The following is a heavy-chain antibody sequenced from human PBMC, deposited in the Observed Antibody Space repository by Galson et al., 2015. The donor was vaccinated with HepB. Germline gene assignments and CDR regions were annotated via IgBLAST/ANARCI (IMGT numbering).Heavy chain of an antibody. Sequence: ETLSLTCAVYGGSFSGYYWSWIRQPPGKGLEWIGEINHSGSTNYNPSLKSRVTISVDTSKNQFSLKLSSVTAADTAVYYCARGYIAARSPDKKKWGTTDWFDPWGQGTLVTVSS. CDR3: ARGYIAARSPDKKKWGTTDWFDP. CDR2: INHSGST. D-gene: IGHD6-6*01. J-gene: IGHJ5*02. V-gene: IGHV4-34*01. CDR1: GGSFSGYY.